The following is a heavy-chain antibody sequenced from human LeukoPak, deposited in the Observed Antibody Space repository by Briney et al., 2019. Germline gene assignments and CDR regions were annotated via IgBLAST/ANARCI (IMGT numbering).Heavy chain of an antibody. V-gene: IGHV3-30*02. CDR2: VRYDGSNK. Sequence: GGSLRLSCAASGFFFSDYGMHWVRQAPGKGLEWVAFVRYDGSNKYYPDSVKGRFTISRDNSKNTLSLQMNSLRDEDSAMYYCAQNGGGSGTYYPYWGRGTLVTVSS. CDR1: GFFFSDYG. CDR3: AQNGGGSGTYYPY. J-gene: IGHJ4*02. D-gene: IGHD3-10*01.